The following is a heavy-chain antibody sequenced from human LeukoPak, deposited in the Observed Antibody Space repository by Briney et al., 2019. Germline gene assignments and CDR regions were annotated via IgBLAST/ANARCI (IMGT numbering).Heavy chain of an antibody. D-gene: IGHD3-10*01. CDR2: IKSKADGGTA. J-gene: IGHJ4*02. Sequence: GGSLRLSCAASGLTFSNVWMNWVRQAPGKGLEWVGRIKSKADGGTADYAAPVKGRFTISRDDSKNTLYLQMSSLKTEDTAVYYCTTPGIDYSHYWGQGTLITVSS. CDR1: GLTFSNVW. CDR3: TTPGIDYSHY. V-gene: IGHV3-15*07.